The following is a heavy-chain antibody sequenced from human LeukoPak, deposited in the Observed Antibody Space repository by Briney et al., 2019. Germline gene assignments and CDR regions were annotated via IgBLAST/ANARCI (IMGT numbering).Heavy chain of an antibody. D-gene: IGHD3/OR15-3a*01. Sequence: GGSLRLSCAASGFTFSNYAMTWVRQAPGKGLEWVSVFSHSGGSTYYADSVKGRFTISRDNSKNTLYLQMNSLRAEDTAVYYCAKGEYNYDSWTRAFDIWGQGTMVTVSS. J-gene: IGHJ3*02. CDR1: GFTFSNYA. CDR2: FSHSGGST. V-gene: IGHV3-23*01. CDR3: AKGEYNYDSWTRAFDI.